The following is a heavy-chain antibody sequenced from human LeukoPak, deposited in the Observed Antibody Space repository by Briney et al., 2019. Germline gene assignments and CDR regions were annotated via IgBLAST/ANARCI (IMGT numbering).Heavy chain of an antibody. CDR3: TRNGWVGAPQLGAFDI. D-gene: IGHD1-26*01. CDR2: INPSGGSA. CDR1: GYTFINYY. J-gene: IGHJ3*02. Sequence: ASVKVSCKASGYTFINYYLHWVRQAPGQGPDWVGIINPSGGSATYAQKFQSRVTMTRDTSTSTVYMELSSLRSEDTAVYYCTRNGWVGAPQLGAFDIWGQGTMVTVSS. V-gene: IGHV1-46*01.